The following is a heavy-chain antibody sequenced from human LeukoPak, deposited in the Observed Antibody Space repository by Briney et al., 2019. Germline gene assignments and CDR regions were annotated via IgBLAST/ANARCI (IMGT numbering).Heavy chain of an antibody. D-gene: IGHD5-18*01. CDR1: GGSISSYY. J-gene: IGHJ3*02. V-gene: IGHV4-59*01. CDR2: THYTGST. Sequence: PSETLSLTRTVSGGSISSYYWSWIRQPPGKGLEWIGYTHYTGSTSVNPSLKSRVTISVDTSKNQFSLKVSSVAAADTAVYYCARAGDTAMILFAFDIWGQGTMVTVSS. CDR3: ARAGDTAMILFAFDI.